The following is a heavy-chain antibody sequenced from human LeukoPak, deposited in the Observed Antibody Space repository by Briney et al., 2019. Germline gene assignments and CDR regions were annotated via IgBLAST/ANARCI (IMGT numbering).Heavy chain of an antibody. CDR3: ARVRDDYTYFDC. CDR2: INSDGSTT. D-gene: IGHD4-11*01. CDR1: GFSFSGSW. V-gene: IGHV3-74*03. Sequence: GGSLRLSCAASGFSFSGSWMHWVRQAPAKGLVWVSRINSDGSTTTYADSVQGRFTISRDNAKNTLYLQMNSLRAEDTAVYYCARVRDDYTYFDCWGQGTLVTVS. J-gene: IGHJ4*02.